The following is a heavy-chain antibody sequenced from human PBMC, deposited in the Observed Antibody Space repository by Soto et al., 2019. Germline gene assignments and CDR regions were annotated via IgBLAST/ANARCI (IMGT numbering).Heavy chain of an antibody. Sequence: GGSLRLSCAASGFIFSSNGMHWVRQAPGKGLEWVAVIWYDGSKKYFADSVKGRFTISRDNSKNTLYLQMNSLRAEDTAVYYCARAASHGGSMDAWGKGTTVTVSS. J-gene: IGHJ6*04. CDR1: GFIFSSNG. CDR3: ARAASHGGSMDA. D-gene: IGHD2-15*01. CDR2: IWYDGSKK. V-gene: IGHV3-33*01.